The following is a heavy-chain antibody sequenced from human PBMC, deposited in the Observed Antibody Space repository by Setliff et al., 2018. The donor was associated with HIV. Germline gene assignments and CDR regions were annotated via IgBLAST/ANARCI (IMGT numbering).Heavy chain of an antibody. CDR3: ARPHPMGSGSPWDY. V-gene: IGHV4-34*01. CDR2: INHSGST. Sequence: SETLSLTCAVYGGSFSGYYWNWIRQPPGKGLEWIGEINHSGSTNYNPSLKSRVTISVDTSKNQFPLKLSSVTAADTAVYYCARPHPMGSGSPWDYWGQGTLVTVSS. CDR1: GGSFSGYY. J-gene: IGHJ4*02. D-gene: IGHD3-10*01.